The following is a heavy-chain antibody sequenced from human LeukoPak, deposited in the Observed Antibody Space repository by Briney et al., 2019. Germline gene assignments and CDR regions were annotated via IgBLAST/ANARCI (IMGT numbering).Heavy chain of an antibody. J-gene: IGHJ2*01. D-gene: IGHD2/OR15-2a*01. CDR1: DGSFSDYY. CDR2: INHSGST. CDR3: ARQRMLRWHFDL. V-gene: IGHV4-34*01. Sequence: SETLSLTCAVYDGSFSDYYWSWIRQPPGKGLEWIGEINHSGSTNYNPSLKSRITILVDTSKNQFSLKLSSVTAADTAVYYCARQRMLRWHFDLWGRGTLVTVSS.